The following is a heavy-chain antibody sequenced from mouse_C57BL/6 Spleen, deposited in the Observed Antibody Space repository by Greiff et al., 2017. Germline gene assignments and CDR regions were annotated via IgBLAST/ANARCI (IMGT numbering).Heavy chain of an antibody. V-gene: IGHV1-82*01. CDR1: GYAFSSSW. J-gene: IGHJ2*01. CDR2: IYPGDGDT. Sequence: QVQLQQPGPELVKPGASVKISCKASGYAFSSSWMNWVKQRPGKGLEWIGRIYPGDGDTNYNGKFKGKATLTADKSSSTAYMQLSSLTSEDSAVYFCARDYYRAGYYFDYWGQGTTLTVSS. CDR3: ARDYYRAGYYFDY. D-gene: IGHD2-14*01.